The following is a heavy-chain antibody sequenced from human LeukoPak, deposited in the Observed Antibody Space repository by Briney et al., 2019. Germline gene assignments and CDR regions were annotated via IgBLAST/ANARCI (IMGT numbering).Heavy chain of an antibody. CDR2: ISWNSDSV. CDR1: GFTFDDYG. CDR3: ARAGGSRYYYAMDV. D-gene: IGHD3-16*01. J-gene: IGHJ6*02. V-gene: IGHV3-9*01. Sequence: PGGSLRLSCAASGFTFDDYGMHWVRQASGKGLEWVSGISWNSDSVGYADSVKGRFTISRDNAENSLYLQMNSLRAEDTAFYYCARAGGSRYYYAMDVWGQGTTVTVSS.